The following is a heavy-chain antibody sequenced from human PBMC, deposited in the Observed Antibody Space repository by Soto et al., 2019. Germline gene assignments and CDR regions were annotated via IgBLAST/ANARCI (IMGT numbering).Heavy chain of an antibody. CDR2: ISYDGSNK. V-gene: IGHV3-30*18. D-gene: IGHD3-9*01. CDR1: GFTFSSYG. CDR3: AKQPDYEILTGYELLAHNAY. Sequence: GWSLRLSCAASGFTFSSYGMHWVRQAPGKGLEWVAVISYDGSNKYYADSVKGRFTISRDNSKNTLYLQMNSLRAEDTAVYYCAKQPDYEILTGYELLAHNAYWGQGTLVTVYS. J-gene: IGHJ4*02.